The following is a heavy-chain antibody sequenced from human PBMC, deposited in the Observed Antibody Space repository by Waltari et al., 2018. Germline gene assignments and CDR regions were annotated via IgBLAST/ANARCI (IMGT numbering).Heavy chain of an antibody. V-gene: IGHV4-34*01. CDR2: INHSGNT. CDR3: ARLEDCSGGNCYSGDHYAVDV. D-gene: IGHD2-15*01. Sequence: QVQLQQWGAGLLKPSETLSLTCAVYGGSFNVYYWSWIRQPPGKGLEWIGEINHSGNTNSKPSLKGRVAISVDTPRKQCSLKLTSVAAADTSVYYCARLEDCSGGNCYSGDHYAVDVWGLGTTVTVSS. J-gene: IGHJ6*02. CDR1: GGSFNVYY.